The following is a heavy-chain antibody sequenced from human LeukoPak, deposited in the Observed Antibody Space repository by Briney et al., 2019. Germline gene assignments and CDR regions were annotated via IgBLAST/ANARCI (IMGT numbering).Heavy chain of an antibody. Sequence: ASVKVSGKTYGSTFTWYLIHWVRQAPGQGLEWVGTINPRGPITSYAERFQGRVTLTEDTSTNTFYMELSSLTSDDTAVYFCARPAYCDGTNCGYWLDPWGPGTLVTVSS. CDR2: INPRGPIT. D-gene: IGHD2-21*01. CDR1: GSTFTWYL. J-gene: IGHJ5*02. CDR3: ARPAYCDGTNCGYWLDP. V-gene: IGHV1-46*01.